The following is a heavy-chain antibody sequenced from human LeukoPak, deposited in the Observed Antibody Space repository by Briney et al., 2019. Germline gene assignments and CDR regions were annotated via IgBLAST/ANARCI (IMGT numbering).Heavy chain of an antibody. CDR2: ISVSSGNT. J-gene: IGHJ3*02. V-gene: IGHV1-58*02. CDR3: AAETHDSSGYNAFDI. Sequence: SLNLSCTASGFTFTSSAMQWVRQARGQRLEWIGWISVSSGNTNYAQKFQERVTINRDMSTSTAYMELSSLRSEDTAVYYCAAETHDSSGYNAFDIWGQGAMVTVSS. D-gene: IGHD3-22*01. CDR1: GFTFTSSA.